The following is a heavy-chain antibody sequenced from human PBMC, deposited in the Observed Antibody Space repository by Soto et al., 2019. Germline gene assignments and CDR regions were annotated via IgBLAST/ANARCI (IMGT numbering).Heavy chain of an antibody. CDR3: ARDADILTGSDAFDI. CDR2: ISSSSSYT. Sequence: QVQLVESGGDLVKPGGSLRLSCAASGFTFSDYYMSWIRQAPGKGLEWVSYISSSSSYTNYADSVKGRFTISRDNAXXSLYLQMNSLRAEDTAVYYCARDADILTGSDAFDIWGQGTMVTVSS. V-gene: IGHV3-11*05. CDR1: GFTFSDYY. J-gene: IGHJ3*02. D-gene: IGHD3-9*01.